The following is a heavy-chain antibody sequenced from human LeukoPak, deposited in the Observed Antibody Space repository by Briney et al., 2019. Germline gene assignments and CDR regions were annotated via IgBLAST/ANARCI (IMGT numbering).Heavy chain of an antibody. CDR2: IDSDGSRI. J-gene: IGHJ4*02. CDR3: AKDEGTYYDLWSGYSAFDY. V-gene: IGHV3-74*01. CDR1: GFTFSSSW. Sequence: GGSLRLSCAASGFTFSSSWMHWVRQAPGKGLVWVSRIDSDGSRISYADSVKGRFTISRDNAKNTLYLQMNSLRAEDTALYYCAKDEGTYYDLWSGYSAFDYWGQGTLVTVSS. D-gene: IGHD3-3*01.